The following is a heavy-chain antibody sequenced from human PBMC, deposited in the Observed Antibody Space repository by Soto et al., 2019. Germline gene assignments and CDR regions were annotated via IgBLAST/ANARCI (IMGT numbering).Heavy chain of an antibody. Sequence: QVQLVQSGAEVEKPGASVKVSCKTSGYFFTSHYIHWVRLAPGRGLGWMGRINPNNGDTNSLQKFQGRVTMTSDTSISTAYMEISGLRSDDTALYYCAREITYGGGSFSLGLWGQGTLVTVSS. CDR2: INPNNGDT. V-gene: IGHV1-2*06. CDR3: AREITYGGGSFSLGL. D-gene: IGHD3-10*01. CDR1: GYFFTSHY. J-gene: IGHJ4*02.